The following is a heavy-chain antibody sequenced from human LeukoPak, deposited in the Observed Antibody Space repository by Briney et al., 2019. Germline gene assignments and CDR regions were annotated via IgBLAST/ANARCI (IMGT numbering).Heavy chain of an antibody. CDR3: ARASSIRRGYSYGLVDY. CDR2: IYYSGST. Sequence: SETLSLTCTVSGGSISSYYWSWIRQPPGKGLEWIGYIYYSGSTNYNPSLKSRVTISVDTSKNQFSLKLSSVTAADTAVYYCARASSIRRGYSYGLVDYWGQGTLVTVSS. D-gene: IGHD5-18*01. CDR1: GGSISSYY. V-gene: IGHV4-59*01. J-gene: IGHJ4*02.